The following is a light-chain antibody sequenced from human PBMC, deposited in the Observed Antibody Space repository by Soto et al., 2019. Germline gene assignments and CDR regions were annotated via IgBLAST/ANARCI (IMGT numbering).Light chain of an antibody. CDR3: QQRSYSPWT. J-gene: IGKJ1*01. Sequence: VLTQAPATLSASVGERSTLTCRASQSVSSYLIWYQQRPGQXPRXXIYDASNRATGIPSRFSGSGSGTDLTITISRIQPEDCEVYYCQQRSYSPWTFGQGTKVDIK. CDR1: QSVSSY. V-gene: IGKV3-11*01. CDR2: DAS.